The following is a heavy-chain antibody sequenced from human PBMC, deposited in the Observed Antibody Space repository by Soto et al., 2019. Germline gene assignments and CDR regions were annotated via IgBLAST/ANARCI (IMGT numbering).Heavy chain of an antibody. D-gene: IGHD2-15*01. V-gene: IGHV1-18*04. CDR2: ISAYNGNT. CDR3: ARDRYCSGGSCYPFDY. J-gene: IGHJ4*02. Sequence: QVQLVQSGAEVKKPGASVKVSCKASGYTFTSYGISWVRQAPGQGLEWMGWISAYNGNTNYAQKLQGRVTMTTDTSTSTVYMELRSLRSDDTAVYYCARDRYCSGGSCYPFDYWGQGTLVTVSS. CDR1: GYTFTSYG.